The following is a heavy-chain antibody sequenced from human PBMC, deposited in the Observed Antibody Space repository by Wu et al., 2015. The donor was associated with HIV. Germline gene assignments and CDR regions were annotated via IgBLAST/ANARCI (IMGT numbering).Heavy chain of an antibody. CDR2: INPNTGGT. CDR1: GYTFTGYY. D-gene: IGHD2-2*02. Sequence: VQLVQSGAEVKKPGASVKVSCKASGYTFTGYYMQWVRQAPGQGLEWMGWINPNTGGTDYAQKFQGRVTMTRDTSISTAYMELSRLRSDDTAVYYCARGVGDIVVVPAAIPGWFDPWGQGTLVTVSS. J-gene: IGHJ5*02. V-gene: IGHV1-2*02. CDR3: ARGVGDIVVVPAAIPGWFDP.